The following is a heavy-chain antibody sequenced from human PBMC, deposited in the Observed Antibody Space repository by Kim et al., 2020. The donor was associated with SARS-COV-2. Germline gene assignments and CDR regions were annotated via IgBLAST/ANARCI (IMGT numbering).Heavy chain of an antibody. V-gene: IGHV3-13*01. CDR3: ARARRDGYNYYYSYYYMDV. J-gene: IGHJ6*03. D-gene: IGHD5-12*01. Sequence: KGRFTISRENAKNSLYLQMNSLRAGDTAVYYCARARRDGYNYYYSYYYMDVWGKGTTVTVSS.